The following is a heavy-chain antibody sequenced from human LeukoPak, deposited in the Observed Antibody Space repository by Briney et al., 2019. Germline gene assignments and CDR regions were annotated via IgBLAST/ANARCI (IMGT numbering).Heavy chain of an antibody. CDR2: TTGSGTST. CDR1: KCTFDTYV. V-gene: IGHV3-23*01. J-gene: IGHJ3*01. Sequence: GGSLRLSCAGSKCTFDTYVMNWVRQAPGKGLEWVSSTTGSGTSTYYADAVKGRFTISRDNSKNTLYLQMNSMRAEDTAVYYCAKTSPDAYNYDSSGYYAAFDLWGQGTVVTVSS. CDR3: AKTSPDAYNYDSSGYYAAFDL. D-gene: IGHD3-22*01.